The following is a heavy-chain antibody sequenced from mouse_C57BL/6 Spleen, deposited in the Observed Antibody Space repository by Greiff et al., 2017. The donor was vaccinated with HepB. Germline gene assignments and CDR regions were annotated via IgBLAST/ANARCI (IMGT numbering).Heavy chain of an antibody. CDR1: GYTFTSYW. J-gene: IGHJ4*01. D-gene: IGHD3-2*02. CDR3: ARSETAQATDAMDY. CDR2: IDPSDSYT. Sequence: QVQLQQPGAELVMPGASVKLSCKASGYTFTSYWMHWVKQRPGQGLEWIGEIDPSDSYTNYNQKFKDKSTLTVDKSSSTAYMQLSSLTSEDSAVYYCARSETAQATDAMDYWGQGTSVTVSS. V-gene: IGHV1-69*01.